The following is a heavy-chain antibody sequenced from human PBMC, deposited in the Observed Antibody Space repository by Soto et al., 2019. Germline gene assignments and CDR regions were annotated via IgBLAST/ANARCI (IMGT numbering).Heavy chain of an antibody. CDR3: ARPNSRGYYDSSGTDAFDI. D-gene: IGHD3-22*01. CDR2: INSDGSST. J-gene: IGHJ3*02. CDR1: GFTFSSYW. Sequence: GGSLRLSCAASGFTFSSYWMHWVRQAPGKGLVWVSRINSDGSSTSYADSVKGRFTISRDNAKNTLYLQMNSLRAEDTAVYYCARPNSRGYYDSSGTDAFDIWGQGTMVTVSS. V-gene: IGHV3-74*01.